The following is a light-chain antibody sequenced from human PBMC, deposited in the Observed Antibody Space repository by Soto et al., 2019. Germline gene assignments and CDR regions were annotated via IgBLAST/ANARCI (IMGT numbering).Light chain of an antibody. J-gene: IGLJ7*01. CDR1: SSNIGSNT. V-gene: IGLV1-44*01. CDR2: SND. CDR3: AAWDDSLNGAV. Sequence: QSVLTQPPSASGTPGQRVTISCSGSSSNIGSNTVNWFRQLPGTAPELLIYSNDQRPSGVPDRFSGSKSGTSASLAISGLQSEDEADYYCAAWDDSLNGAVFGGGTQRTVL.